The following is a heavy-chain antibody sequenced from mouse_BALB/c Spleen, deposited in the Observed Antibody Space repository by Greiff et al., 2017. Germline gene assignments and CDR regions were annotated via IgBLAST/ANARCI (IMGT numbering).Heavy chain of an antibody. CDR3: ASEYDYDGAWFAY. CDR1: GYSITSGYY. CDR2: ISYDGSN. Sequence: DVQLQESGPGLVKPSQSLSLTCSVTGYSITSGYYWNWIRQFPGNKLEWMGYISYDGSNNYNPSLKNRISITRDTSKNQFFLKLNSVTTEDTATYYCASEYDYDGAWFAYWGQGTLVTVSA. D-gene: IGHD2-4*01. V-gene: IGHV3-6*02. J-gene: IGHJ3*01.